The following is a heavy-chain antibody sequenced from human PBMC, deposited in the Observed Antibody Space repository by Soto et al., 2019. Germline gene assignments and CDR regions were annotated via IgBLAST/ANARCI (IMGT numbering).Heavy chain of an antibody. CDR3: VRGRILRLRFGDFDS. CDR2: INHSGTT. CDR1: GGSFTFSGYY. Sequence: QVQLQQGGAGLLKPSETLSLTCTVYGGSFTFSGYYWSWIRQPPGKGLEWIGEINHSGTTNYNPSLESRVTISLDTSKNQFSLDLTSVAAADTAVYYCVRGRILRLRFGDFDSGGQGTLVTVSS. J-gene: IGHJ4*02. V-gene: IGHV4-34*01. D-gene: IGHD5-12*01.